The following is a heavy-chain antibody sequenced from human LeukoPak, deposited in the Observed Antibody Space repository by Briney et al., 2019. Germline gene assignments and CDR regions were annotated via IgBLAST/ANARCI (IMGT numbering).Heavy chain of an antibody. V-gene: IGHV1-18*01. CDR1: GYTFTSYG. Sequence: ASVKVSCTASGYTFTSYGISWVRQAPGQGLEWMGWISAYNGNTNYAQKLQGRVTMTTDTSTSTAYMELRSLRSDDTAVYYCARVDYIDYYYGMDVWGQGTTVTVSS. J-gene: IGHJ6*02. CDR2: ISAYNGNT. CDR3: ARVDYIDYYYGMDV. D-gene: IGHD2-15*01.